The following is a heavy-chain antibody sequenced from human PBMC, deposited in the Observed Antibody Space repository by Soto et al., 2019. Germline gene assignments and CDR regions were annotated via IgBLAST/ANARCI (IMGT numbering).Heavy chain of an antibody. CDR1: GFMFSNHG. V-gene: IGHV3-33*01. D-gene: IGHD1-1*01. Sequence: QVQLVESGGGVVQPGESLRLSCGASGFMFSNHGMHWVRQAPGKGLEWVAVIWSDGNNKYYSDSVKGRFTISRDNSKNTGYLQMNSLRAEDTSVYYCVRRDNWNDKAPDYWGQRTLVTVSS. J-gene: IGHJ4*02. CDR3: VRRDNWNDKAPDY. CDR2: IWSDGNNK.